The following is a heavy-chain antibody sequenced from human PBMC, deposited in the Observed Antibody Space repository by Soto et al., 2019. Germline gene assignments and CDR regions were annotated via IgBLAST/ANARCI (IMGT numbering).Heavy chain of an antibody. CDR1: GFTFSNYA. CDR3: AKEFTSYTGIYDAFDV. Sequence: GGSLRLSCEASGFTFSNYAMAWVRQTPGEGPEWVSTIGGGDDIFYAESVQGRFIISRDDSRSTMYLQMDNLRVEDTAIYFCAKEFTSYTGIYDAFDVCGQGPVVTVSS. V-gene: IGHV3-23*01. CDR2: IGGGDDI. D-gene: IGHD1-26*01. J-gene: IGHJ3*01.